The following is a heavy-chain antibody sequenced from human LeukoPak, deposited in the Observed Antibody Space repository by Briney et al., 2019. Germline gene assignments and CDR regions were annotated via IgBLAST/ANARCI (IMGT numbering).Heavy chain of an antibody. V-gene: IGHV3-30-3*01. CDR3: AREEPVAATLFAFVY. J-gene: IGHJ4*02. Sequence: GRSLRLSCAASGFTFSSYAMHWVRQAPGKGLEWVAVISYDGSNKYYADSVKGRFTISRDNSKNTLYLQMNSLRAEDTAVYYCAREEPVAATLFAFVYWGQGTLVTVSS. CDR1: GFTFSSYA. CDR2: ISYDGSNK. D-gene: IGHD2-15*01.